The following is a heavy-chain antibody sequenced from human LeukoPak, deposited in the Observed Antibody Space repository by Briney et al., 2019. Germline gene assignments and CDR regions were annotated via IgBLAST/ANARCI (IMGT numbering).Heavy chain of an antibody. D-gene: IGHD1-26*01. CDR3: AKSYSGSYDNYFDY. V-gene: IGHV3-23*01. Sequence: ETLSLTCTVSGGSISSSSYYWGWIRQPPGKGLEWVSAISGSGGSTYYADSVKGRFTISRDNSKNTLYLQMNSLRAEDTALYYCAKSYSGSYDNYFDYWGQGTLVIVSS. CDR1: GGSISSSSYY. CDR2: ISGSGGST. J-gene: IGHJ4*02.